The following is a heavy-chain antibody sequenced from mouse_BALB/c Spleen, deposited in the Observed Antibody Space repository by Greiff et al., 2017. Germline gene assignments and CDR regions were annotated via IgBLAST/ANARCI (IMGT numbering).Heavy chain of an antibody. CDR3: ARGGSSGYVGFAY. CDR2: INPDSSTI. V-gene: IGHV4-1*02. J-gene: IGHJ3*01. CDR1: GFDFSRYW. Sequence: EVKLEESGGGLVQPGGSLKLSCAASGFDFSRYWMSWVRQAPGKGLEWIGEINPDSSTINYTPSLKDKFIISRDNAKNTLYLQMSKVRSEDTALYYCARGGSSGYVGFAYWGQGTLVTVSA. D-gene: IGHD3-1*01.